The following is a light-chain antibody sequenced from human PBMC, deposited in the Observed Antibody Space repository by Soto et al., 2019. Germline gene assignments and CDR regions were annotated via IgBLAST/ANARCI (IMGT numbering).Light chain of an antibody. V-gene: IGKV4-1*01. J-gene: IGKJ2*01. CDR3: QQYYRTPLYS. CDR1: QSILYSSNNKNY. Sequence: DIVMTQSPDSLAVSLGERATINCKSSQSILYSSNNKNYLAWYQQKTGQPPKLLIHWASTPESGVPDRFSGSGSGTDFALTISALQAEDVAVYYCQQYYRTPLYSFDQGTKLEIK. CDR2: WAS.